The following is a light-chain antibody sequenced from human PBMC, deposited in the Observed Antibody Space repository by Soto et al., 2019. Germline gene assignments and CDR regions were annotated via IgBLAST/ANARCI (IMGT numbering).Light chain of an antibody. CDR3: CSYAGSYTFWV. CDR2: DVS. J-gene: IGLJ3*02. Sequence: QSALTQPRSVSGSPGQSVTISCTGTSSDGGGYNYVSWYQQHPGKAPKLMIYDVSKRPSGVPDRFSGSKSGNTASLTISGLQAEDEADYYCCSYAGSYTFWVFGGGTKLTVL. V-gene: IGLV2-11*01. CDR1: SSDGGGYNY.